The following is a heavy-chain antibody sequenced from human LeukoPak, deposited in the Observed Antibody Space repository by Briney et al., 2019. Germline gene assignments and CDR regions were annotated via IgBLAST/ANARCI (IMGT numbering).Heavy chain of an antibody. D-gene: IGHD3-9*01. J-gene: IGHJ4*02. V-gene: IGHV4-39*01. CDR3: ARQYYDILGGPFDY. CDR1: GGSISSSSYY. CDR2: IYYSGTT. Sequence: SETLSLTCTVSGGSISSSSYYWGWLRQPPGKGLEWIGSIYYSGTTYYNPSLKSRVTITENPSKNQFSLKLSSVTAADTAVYYCARQYYDILGGPFDYWGRGTLVTVSS.